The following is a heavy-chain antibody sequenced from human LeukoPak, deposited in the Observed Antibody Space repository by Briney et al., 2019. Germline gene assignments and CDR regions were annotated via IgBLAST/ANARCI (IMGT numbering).Heavy chain of an antibody. CDR2: ISGSGLST. J-gene: IGHJ4*02. CDR1: GFTFSNFT. Sequence: GGSLRLSCVASGFTFSNFTISWVRQAPGKGLDWVSAISGSGLSTYYADSVKGRFTISRDNSKNTIYLQMNDLRAEDTALYYCAREIVYCGGDCYSGIDYWGQGTLVTVSS. V-gene: IGHV3-23*01. D-gene: IGHD2-21*02. CDR3: AREIVYCGGDCYSGIDY.